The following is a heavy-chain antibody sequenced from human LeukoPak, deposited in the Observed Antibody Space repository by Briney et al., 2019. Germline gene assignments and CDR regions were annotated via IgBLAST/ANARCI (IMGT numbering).Heavy chain of an antibody. D-gene: IGHD2-15*01. CDR3: ARYHGGYFAY. Sequence: PGGSLRLSCAASGFTFSVFWMSWVRQAPGKGLEWVANIKQDGSEKYYVGSVKGRFTISRDNDNNSMYLQINSLRAEDTAVYYCARYHGGYFAYWGQGTLVTVSS. V-gene: IGHV3-7*01. CDR1: GFTFSVFW. CDR2: IKQDGSEK. J-gene: IGHJ4*02.